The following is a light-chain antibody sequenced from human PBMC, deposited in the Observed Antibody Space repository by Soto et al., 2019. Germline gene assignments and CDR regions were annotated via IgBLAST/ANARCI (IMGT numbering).Light chain of an antibody. CDR3: QQYGSSPFT. J-gene: IGKJ3*01. CDR1: HSVSSSY. Sequence: ESVLTQSPGTLSMSPGERATLSCRASHSVSSSYSAWYQQKPGQAPRLLIYGASSRATGIPDRFSGSGSGTDFTLTISRLEPEDFAVYYCQQYGSSPFTFGPGTKVDIK. CDR2: GAS. V-gene: IGKV3-20*01.